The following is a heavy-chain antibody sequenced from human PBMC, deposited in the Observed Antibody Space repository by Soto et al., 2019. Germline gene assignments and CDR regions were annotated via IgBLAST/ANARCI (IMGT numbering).Heavy chain of an antibody. CDR1: GGSVSSGSYY. Sequence: QVQLQESGPGLVKRSETLSLTCTVSGGSVSSGSYYWSWIRQPPGKGLEWIGYIYYSGSTNYNPPLQSRVTISVDTSKNQFSLKLSSVTAADTAVYYCARAFLGRGWFDPWGQGTLVTVSS. J-gene: IGHJ5*02. CDR2: IYYSGST. CDR3: ARAFLGRGWFDP. D-gene: IGHD7-27*01. V-gene: IGHV4-61*01.